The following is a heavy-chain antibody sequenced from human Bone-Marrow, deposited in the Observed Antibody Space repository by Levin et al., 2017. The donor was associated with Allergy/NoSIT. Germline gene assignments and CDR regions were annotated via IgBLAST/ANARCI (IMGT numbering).Heavy chain of an antibody. D-gene: IGHD2-15*01. CDR2: IYVSGST. CDR1: GVSIRSYF. CDR3: AREGCSGCNCHFGEAFDL. V-gene: IGHV4-59*01. J-gene: IGHJ3*01. Sequence: GSLRLSCNVTGVSIRSYFWSWIRQPPGKGLEWIGYIYVSGSTNYKPSLKSRVSISMDTSKNQFSLKLTSVTAADSAVYYCAREGCSGCNCHFGEAFDLWGQVTMVTVS.